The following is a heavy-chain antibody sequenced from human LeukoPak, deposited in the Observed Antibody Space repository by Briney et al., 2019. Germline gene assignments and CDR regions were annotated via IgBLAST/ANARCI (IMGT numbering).Heavy chain of an antibody. CDR3: ARASWGGHWFDP. CDR2: INHSGST. CDR1: GGSFSGNY. J-gene: IGHJ5*02. D-gene: IGHD3-16*01. V-gene: IGHV4-34*01. Sequence: PSETLSLTCAVYGGSFSGNYWSWIRQSPGKGLXXXGEINHSGSTNYNPSLKSRVTISVDTSKKQFSLKLRSVTAADTAVYYCARASWGGHWFDPWGQGTLVTVSS.